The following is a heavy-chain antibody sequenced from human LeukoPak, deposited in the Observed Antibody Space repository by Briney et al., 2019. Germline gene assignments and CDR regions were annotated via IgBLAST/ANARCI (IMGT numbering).Heavy chain of an antibody. D-gene: IGHD1-26*01. J-gene: IGHJ6*04. CDR2: IHTSGST. V-gene: IGHV4-4*07. CDR1: GGSISSYY. CDR3: ARRAYSGSYA. Sequence: SETLSLTCTVSGGSISSYYWSWIRQPAGKGLEWIGRIHTSGSTNYNTSLKSRVTMSADTSKNQFSLKLSSVTAADTAVYYCARRAYSGSYAWGKGTTVTISS.